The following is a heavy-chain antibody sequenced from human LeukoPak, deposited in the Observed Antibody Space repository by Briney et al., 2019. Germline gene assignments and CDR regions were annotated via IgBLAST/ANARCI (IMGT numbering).Heavy chain of an antibody. D-gene: IGHD3-22*01. CDR3: ARPYYYDSRIDP. CDR2: MYYSGST. J-gene: IGHJ5*02. Sequence: PSQTMSLTCTVSGGSISSGDYYWSWIRQPPGKGLEWIAYMYYSGSTYYNPSLKSRVTMSADTSKNQLSLKLSSVTAADTAVYYCARPYYYDSRIDPWGQGILVTVSS. V-gene: IGHV4-30-4*01. CDR1: GGSISSGDYY.